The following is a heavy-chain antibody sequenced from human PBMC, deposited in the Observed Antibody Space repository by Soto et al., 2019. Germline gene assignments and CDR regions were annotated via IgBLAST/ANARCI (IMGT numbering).Heavy chain of an antibody. J-gene: IGHJ4*02. CDR2: ISGSGGST. CDR1: GFTFSSYV. D-gene: IGHD6-19*01. V-gene: IGHV3-23*01. Sequence: EVQLLESGGGLVQPGGSLRLSCAASGFTFSSYVMSWVRQAPGKGLEWVSAISGSGGSTYYADSVKGRFTISRDNSKNTLYLQMNSLRAEDTAVYYCAKVVSSGWYPIDYWGQGTLVTVSS. CDR3: AKVVSSGWYPIDY.